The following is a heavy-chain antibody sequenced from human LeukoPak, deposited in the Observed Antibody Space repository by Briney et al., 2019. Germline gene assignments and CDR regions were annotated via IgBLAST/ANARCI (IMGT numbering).Heavy chain of an antibody. Sequence: GGSLRLSCAASGFTFSSYGMHWVRQAPGKGLEWVAVISYDGSNKYYADSVKGRFTISRDNSKNTLYLQMNSLRAEDTAVYYCAKDYYYGSGIRNGYFDYWGQGTLVTVSS. V-gene: IGHV3-30*18. CDR2: ISYDGSNK. CDR3: AKDYYYGSGIRNGYFDY. CDR1: GFTFSSYG. J-gene: IGHJ4*02. D-gene: IGHD3-10*01.